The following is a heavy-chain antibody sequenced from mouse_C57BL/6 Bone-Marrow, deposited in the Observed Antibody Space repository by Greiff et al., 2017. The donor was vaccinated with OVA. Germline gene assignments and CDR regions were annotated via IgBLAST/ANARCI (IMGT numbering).Heavy chain of an antibody. J-gene: IGHJ2*01. D-gene: IGHD1-1*01. V-gene: IGHV1-15*01. CDR1: GYTFTDYE. CDR3: TRSTDYYGSSVDY. Sequence: QVQLQQSGAELVRPGASVTLSCKASGYTFTDYEMHWVKQTPVHGLEWIGAIDPETGGTAYNQKFKGKAILTADKSSSTAYMELRSLTSEDSAVYYCTRSTDYYGSSVDYWGQGTTLTVSS. CDR2: IDPETGGT.